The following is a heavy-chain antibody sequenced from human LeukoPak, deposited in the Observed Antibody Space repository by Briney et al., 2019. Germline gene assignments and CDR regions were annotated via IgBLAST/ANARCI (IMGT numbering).Heavy chain of an antibody. V-gene: IGHV1-3*01. CDR2: INAGNGNT. CDR3: ARDPAGASAYYYYYGMDV. D-gene: IGHD1-26*01. J-gene: IGHJ6*02. Sequence: ASVKVSCKASGYTFTSYAMHWVRQAPGQRLEWTGWINAGNGNTKYSQKFQGRVTITRDTSASTAYMELSSLRSEDTAVYYCARDPAGASAYYYYYGMDVWGQGTTVTVSS. CDR1: GYTFTSYA.